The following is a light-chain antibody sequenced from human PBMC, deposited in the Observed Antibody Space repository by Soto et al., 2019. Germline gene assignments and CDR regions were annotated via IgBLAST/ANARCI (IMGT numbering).Light chain of an antibody. CDR3: QQYNTWPLT. CDR2: GVS. CDR1: QSVFTN. Sequence: EIVMTQSPATLSVSPGERATLSCRASQSVFTNFAWYQHKPGQAPRLLIYGVSTRATGVPVRFSGSGSGTEFTLTISSLQSEDFAVYYCQQYNTWPLTFGRGTKVEIK. J-gene: IGKJ4*01. V-gene: IGKV3-15*01.